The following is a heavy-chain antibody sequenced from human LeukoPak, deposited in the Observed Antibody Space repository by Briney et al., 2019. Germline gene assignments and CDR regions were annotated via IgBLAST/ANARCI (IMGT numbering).Heavy chain of an antibody. CDR2: IYYSGST. Sequence: SETLSLTCTVSGGSISSYYWSWIRQPPGKGLEWIGYIYYSGSTNYNPSLKSRVTISVDTSKNQFSLKLSSVTAADTAVYYCARDLGWLQFYYWGQGTLVTVSS. D-gene: IGHD5-24*01. CDR3: ARDLGWLQFYY. CDR1: GGSISSYY. J-gene: IGHJ4*02. V-gene: IGHV4-59*01.